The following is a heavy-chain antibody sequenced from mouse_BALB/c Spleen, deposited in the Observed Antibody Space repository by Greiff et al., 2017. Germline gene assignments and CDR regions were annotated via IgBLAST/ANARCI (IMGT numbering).Heavy chain of an antibody. D-gene: IGHD2-4*01. CDR3: ARWGDYDVGYWYFDV. Sequence: EVKVEESGPGLVKPSQSLSLTCTVTGYSITSDYAWNWIRQFPGNKLEWMGYISYSGSTSYNPSLKSRISITRDTSKNQFFLQLNSVTTEDTATYYCARWGDYDVGYWYFDVWGAGTTVTVSS. V-gene: IGHV3-2*02. J-gene: IGHJ1*01. CDR1: GYSITSDYA. CDR2: ISYSGST.